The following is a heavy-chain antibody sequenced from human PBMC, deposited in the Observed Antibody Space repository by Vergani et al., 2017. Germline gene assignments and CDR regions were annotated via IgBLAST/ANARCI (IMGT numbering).Heavy chain of an antibody. D-gene: IGHD3-22*01. Sequence: QLQLQQSGPGLVKPSETLFLTCTVSADSISSGSYYWGWIRQPPGKSLEWIGSIYYSVLTYYNPSLKSRVAISVDTSKNQFSLKLNSVTAAETAMYYCARMGGYDEGDAFRIGYFDSWGPGILVTVSS. CDR2: IYYSVLT. J-gene: IGHJ4*02. CDR3: ARMGGYDEGDAFRIGYFDS. CDR1: ADSISSGSYY. V-gene: IGHV4-39*07.